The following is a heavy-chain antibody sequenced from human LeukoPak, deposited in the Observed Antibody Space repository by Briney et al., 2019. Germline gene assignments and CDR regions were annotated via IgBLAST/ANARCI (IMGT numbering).Heavy chain of an antibody. CDR3: ARAARYCSSTSCYYFDY. Sequence: SETLSLTCTVSGGSISSGGYYWSWIRQHPGKGLEWIGYIYYSGSTYYNPSLKSRVTISVDTSKNQFSLKLSSVTAADTAVYYCARAARYCSSTSCYYFDYWGQGTLVTASS. J-gene: IGHJ4*02. V-gene: IGHV4-31*03. D-gene: IGHD2-2*01. CDR2: IYYSGST. CDR1: GGSISSGGYY.